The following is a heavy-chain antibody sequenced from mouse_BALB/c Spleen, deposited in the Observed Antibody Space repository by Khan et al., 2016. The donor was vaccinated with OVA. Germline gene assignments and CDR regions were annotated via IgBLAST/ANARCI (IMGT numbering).Heavy chain of an antibody. CDR2: ISTYYGDP. CDR1: GYTFTDFA. J-gene: IGHJ3*01. CDR3: TRGSGKFRFAY. Sequence: QVQLKQSGAELVRPGVSVKISCKGSGYTFTDFAIHWVKQSHSKSLEWIGVISTYYGDPTYNQTFKDKATMTVDTSSSTAYMELGRLTSEESAIYYWTRGSGKFRFAYWGQGTLVTVSA. D-gene: IGHD1-3*01. V-gene: IGHV1S137*01.